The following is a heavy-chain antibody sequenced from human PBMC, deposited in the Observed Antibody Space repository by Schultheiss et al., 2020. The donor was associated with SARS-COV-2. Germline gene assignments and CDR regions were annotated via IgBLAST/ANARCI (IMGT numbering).Heavy chain of an antibody. CDR3: AKNSGYDFYYYYMDV. Sequence: GGSLRLSCAASGFTFSNYAMSWVRQAPGKGLEWVSAISNSGDSTYFADSVKGRFTISRDNSKNTLYLQMNSLRAEDTALYYCAKNSGYDFYYYYMDVWGKGTTVTVSS. CDR1: GFTFSNYA. D-gene: IGHD5-12*01. CDR2: ISNSGDST. J-gene: IGHJ6*03. V-gene: IGHV3-23*01.